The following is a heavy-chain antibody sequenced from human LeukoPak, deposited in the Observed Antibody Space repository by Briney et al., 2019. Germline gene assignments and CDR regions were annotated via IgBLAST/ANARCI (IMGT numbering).Heavy chain of an antibody. D-gene: IGHD5-18*01. V-gene: IGHV4-59*12. CDR1: GGSISSYY. Sequence: SETLSLTCTVSGGSISSYYWSWIRQPPGKGLEWIGYIYYSGSTNYNPSLKSRVTISVDTSKNQFSLKLSSVTAADTAVYYCARVRRRGGYSYGRNHYYCDYWGQGTLVTVSS. J-gene: IGHJ4*02. CDR2: IYYSGST. CDR3: ARVRRRGGYSYGRNHYYCDY.